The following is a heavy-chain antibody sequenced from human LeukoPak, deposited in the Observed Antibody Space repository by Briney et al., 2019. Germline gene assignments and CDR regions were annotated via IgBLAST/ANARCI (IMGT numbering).Heavy chain of an antibody. J-gene: IGHJ3*02. CDR2: IIPIFGTA. Sequence: SVKVSCKASGGTFSSYAISWVRQAPGQGLEWMGRIIPIFGTANYAQKFQGRVTITPDESTSTAYMELSSLRSEDTAVYYCASATDSSSWYATGDVAFDIWGQGTMVTVSS. CDR3: ASATDSSSWYATGDVAFDI. CDR1: GGTFSSYA. V-gene: IGHV1-69*13. D-gene: IGHD6-13*01.